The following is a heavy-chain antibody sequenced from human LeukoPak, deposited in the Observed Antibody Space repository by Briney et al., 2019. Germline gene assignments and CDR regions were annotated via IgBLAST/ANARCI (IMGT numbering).Heavy chain of an antibody. Sequence: PGRSLRLSCAASGFTFSWYGMNWVRRAPGRGLEYVSAISKNGGNTYYVDSVKGRFTISRDNSKNTLYLQMNSLRVEDTAVYFCVKDLSDRDVDYWGQGTLVTVSS. J-gene: IGHJ4*02. CDR3: VKDLSDRDVDY. D-gene: IGHD2-21*02. V-gene: IGHV3-64D*06. CDR1: GFTFSWYG. CDR2: ISKNGGNT.